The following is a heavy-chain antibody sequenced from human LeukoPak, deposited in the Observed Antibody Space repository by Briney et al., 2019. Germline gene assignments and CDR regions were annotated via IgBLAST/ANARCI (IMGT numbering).Heavy chain of an antibody. Sequence: GSSVKVSCKASGGTFSSYAISWVRQAPGQGLEWMGGIIPIFGTANYAQKFQGRVAITTDESTSTAYMELSSLRSEDTAVYYCARDGGSYEGDYFDYWGQGTLVTVSS. V-gene: IGHV1-69*05. CDR3: ARDGGSYEGDYFDY. D-gene: IGHD1-26*01. CDR2: IIPIFGTA. CDR1: GGTFSSYA. J-gene: IGHJ4*02.